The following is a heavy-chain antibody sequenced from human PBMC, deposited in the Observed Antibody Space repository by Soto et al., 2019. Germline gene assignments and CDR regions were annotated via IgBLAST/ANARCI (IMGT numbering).Heavy chain of an antibody. J-gene: IGHJ6*02. D-gene: IGHD3-3*01. Sequence: ASVKVSCKASGGTFSSYAISWVRQAPGQGLEWMGGIIPIFGTANYAQKFQGRVTITADESTSTAYMELSSLRSEDTAVYYCAHTNLYDHLSYGMDVWGQGTTVTVSS. CDR1: GGTFSSYA. V-gene: IGHV1-69*13. CDR2: IIPIFGTA. CDR3: AHTNLYDHLSYGMDV.